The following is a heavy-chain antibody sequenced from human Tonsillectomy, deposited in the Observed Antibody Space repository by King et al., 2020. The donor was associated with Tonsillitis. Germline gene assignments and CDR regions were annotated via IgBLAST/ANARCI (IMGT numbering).Heavy chain of an antibody. CDR3: AKGTVAYYDSSGYYY. D-gene: IGHD3-22*01. CDR2: ISGSGGST. V-gene: IGHV3-23*04. CDR1: GFTFISYA. Sequence: VQLVESGGGLVQPVGSLRLSCAASGFTFISYAMSWVRQAPGKGLEWVSAISGSGGSTYYADSVKGRFTISRDNSKNTLYLQMNSLRAEDTAVYYCAKGTVAYYDSSGYYYWGQGTLVTVSS. J-gene: IGHJ4*02.